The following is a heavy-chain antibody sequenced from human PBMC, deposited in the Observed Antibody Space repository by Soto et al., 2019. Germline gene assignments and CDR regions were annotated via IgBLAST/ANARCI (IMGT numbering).Heavy chain of an antibody. V-gene: IGHV1-2*02. J-gene: IGHJ4*02. Sequence: QVQLVQSVAEVKKPGASVKVSCKVSGYTFTGNYMHWMRQAPGQGPEWMGWINPRNGDTEYAQKFQGRVTITRDTSIRTAYMDLSRLPSDDTAIYFCVRGGGVDVVTPTRIVFDYWGQGTLLTVSS. CDR1: GYTFTGNY. D-gene: IGHD2-21*02. CDR3: VRGGGVDVVTPTRIVFDY. CDR2: INPRNGDT.